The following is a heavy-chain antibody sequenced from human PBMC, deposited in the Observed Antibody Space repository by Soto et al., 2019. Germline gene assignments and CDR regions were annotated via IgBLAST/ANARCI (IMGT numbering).Heavy chain of an antibody. D-gene: IGHD4-17*01. Sequence: LRLSCAASGFSFRGYVMNWVRQAPGKGLEWISYISSSGSLIYYADSLKGRFTISRDNAKNSLYLQMNSLRAEDTAVYYSATTVTTVDYWGQGTLVTVSS. CDR3: ATTVTTVDY. CDR1: GFSFRGYV. J-gene: IGHJ4*02. V-gene: IGHV3-48*03. CDR2: ISSSGSLI.